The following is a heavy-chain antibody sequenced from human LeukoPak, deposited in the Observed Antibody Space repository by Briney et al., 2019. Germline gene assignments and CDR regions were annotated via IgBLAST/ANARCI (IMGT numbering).Heavy chain of an antibody. D-gene: IGHD2-15*01. CDR2: IYYSGST. CDR3: VRDRRSCYNY. V-gene: IGHV4-39*07. Sequence: SETLSLTCTVSGGSISSSRYHWGWIRQPPGKGLEWIGSIYYSGSTYYNPSLKSRVTISVDTSKNQFSLKLSSVTAADTAVYYCVRDRRSCYNYWGQGTLVTVSS. J-gene: IGHJ4*02. CDR1: GGSISSSRYH.